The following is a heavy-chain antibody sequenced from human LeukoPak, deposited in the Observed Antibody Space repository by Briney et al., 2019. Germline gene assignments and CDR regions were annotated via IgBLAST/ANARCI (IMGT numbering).Heavy chain of an antibody. CDR1: GFTPSSYA. CDR3: AAPRGYCSSTSCPPYYYYGMDV. D-gene: IGHD2-2*01. CDR2: ITVSGGST. J-gene: IGHJ6*02. V-gene: IGHV3-23*01. Sequence: GGSLRLSCAASGFTPSSYAMSWVRQAPRGGQEWVSAITVSGGSTSYTDSVKGRFTSCRDNSKNTLYLQMNSLRAEDTAVYYCAAPRGYCSSTSCPPYYYYGMDVWGQGTTVTVSS.